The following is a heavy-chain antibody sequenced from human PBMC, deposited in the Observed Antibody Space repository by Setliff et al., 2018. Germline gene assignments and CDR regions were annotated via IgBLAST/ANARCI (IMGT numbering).Heavy chain of an antibody. J-gene: IGHJ6*02. Sequence: PGGSLRLSCAASGFTFSNYGMHWVRQAPGKGLEWVAAIWFDGTKKYYGDSVKGRFTISRDNSKNTLFLQMNSLRVEDTAVYYCAKARKRINWGIQYYYDMDVWGQGTTVTVSS. CDR3: AKARKRINWGIQYYYDMDV. CDR2: IWFDGTKK. CDR1: GFTFSNYG. V-gene: IGHV3-33*06. D-gene: IGHD7-27*01.